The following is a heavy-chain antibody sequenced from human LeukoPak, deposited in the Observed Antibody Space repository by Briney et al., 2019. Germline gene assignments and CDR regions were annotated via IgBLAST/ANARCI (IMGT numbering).Heavy chain of an antibody. Sequence: GGSLRLSCAASGFTFSSYSMNWVRQAPGKGLEWVSSISSSSSYIYYADSVKGRFTISRDNAKNSLYLQMNSLRAEDTAVYYCARARYGSGPAGYWGQGTLVTVSS. D-gene: IGHD3-10*01. CDR2: ISSSSSYI. J-gene: IGHJ4*02. V-gene: IGHV3-21*01. CDR1: GFTFSSYS. CDR3: ARARYGSGPAGY.